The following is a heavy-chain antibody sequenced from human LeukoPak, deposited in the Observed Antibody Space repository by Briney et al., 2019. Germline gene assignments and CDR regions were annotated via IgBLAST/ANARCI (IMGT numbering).Heavy chain of an antibody. D-gene: IGHD2-2*01. CDR1: GDSVSSNNAA. V-gene: IGHV6-1*01. CDR3: ARRLTQYDCFDP. Sequence: SQTLSLTCAISGDSVSSNNAAWSWIRQSPSRGLEWLGRTYYRSEWYIDYAVSVKSRVTIIPDTSRNQFSLHLNSVTPEDTAVYCCARRLTQYDCFDPWGQGILVTVSS. J-gene: IGHJ5*02. CDR2: TYYRSEWYI.